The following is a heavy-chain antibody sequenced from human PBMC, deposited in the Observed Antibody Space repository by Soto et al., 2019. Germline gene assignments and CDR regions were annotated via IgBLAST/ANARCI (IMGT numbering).Heavy chain of an antibody. Sequence: GGSLRLSCAASGFPFSRYWMHWVRQDPVKGLVWVSRIKSDGSDIRYADAVKGRFTISRDNGKNALYLQMNSLRVEDTAVYYCADSIAERGLDSWGQGALVTVSS. V-gene: IGHV3-74*01. J-gene: IGHJ5*01. CDR1: GFPFSRYW. CDR2: IKSDGSDI. CDR3: ADSIAERGLDS. D-gene: IGHD2-21*01.